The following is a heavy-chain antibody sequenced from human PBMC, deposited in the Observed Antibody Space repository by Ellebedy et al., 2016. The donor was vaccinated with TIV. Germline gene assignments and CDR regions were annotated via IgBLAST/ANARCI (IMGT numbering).Heavy chain of an antibody. V-gene: IGHV3-33*08. CDR2: IWYDGSNK. J-gene: IGHJ4*02. CDR1: GFTVSSNY. D-gene: IGHD6-13*01. CDR3: ARDGGFFSSSWAGFDY. Sequence: GGSLRLSCAASGFTVSSNYMNWVRQAPGKGLEWVAVIWYDGSNKYYADSVKGRFTISRDNSKNTLYLQMNSLRAEDTAVYYCARDGGFFSSSWAGFDYWGLGTLVTVSS.